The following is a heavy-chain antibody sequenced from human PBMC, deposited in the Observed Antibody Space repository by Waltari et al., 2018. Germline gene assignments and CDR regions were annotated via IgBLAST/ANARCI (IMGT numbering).Heavy chain of an antibody. CDR1: GFTFSTYW. CDR3: ARVARRTYRSPVPVRHYYYGIDV. Sequence: EEQLVESGGGLVQPGDSLRLSCAASGFTFSTYWMNWVSQAPGKGPLWVQGISGNASDTAYAESRKGRFTTSMDNAKNARYLQRYRLRAEDTAVYYCARVARRTYRSPVPVRHYYYGIDVWGQGTTVTVSS. J-gene: IGHJ6*02. D-gene: IGHD1-1*01. CDR2: ISGNASDT. V-gene: IGHV3-74*03.